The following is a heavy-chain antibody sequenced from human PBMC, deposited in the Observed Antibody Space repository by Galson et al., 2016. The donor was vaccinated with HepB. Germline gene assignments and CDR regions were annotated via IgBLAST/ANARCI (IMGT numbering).Heavy chain of an antibody. Sequence: SVKVSCKASGYTFGGYHIHWVRQAPDQGLEWVGIITPSTGATSYAQKLRGRVTMTRDTSATTVYMELSRLGAEDTAIYFCADETAATQDFDYWGQGALVTVAA. D-gene: IGHD2-2*01. CDR2: ITPSTGAT. CDR1: GYTFGGYH. V-gene: IGHV1-46*04. J-gene: IGHJ4*02. CDR3: ADETAATQDFDY.